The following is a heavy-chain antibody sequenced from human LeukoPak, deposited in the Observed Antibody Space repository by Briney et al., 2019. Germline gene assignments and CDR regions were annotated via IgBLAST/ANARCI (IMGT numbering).Heavy chain of an antibody. J-gene: IGHJ4*02. Sequence: ASVKVSCKASGYTFTSYGISWVRQAPGQGLEWMGWISAYNGNTNYAQKLQGRVTMTTDTSTSTAYMELRSLRSDDTAVYYCASAVAGDQSFDYWGQGTLVTVSS. D-gene: IGHD6-19*01. V-gene: IGHV1-18*01. CDR3: ASAVAGDQSFDY. CDR2: ISAYNGNT. CDR1: GYTFTSYG.